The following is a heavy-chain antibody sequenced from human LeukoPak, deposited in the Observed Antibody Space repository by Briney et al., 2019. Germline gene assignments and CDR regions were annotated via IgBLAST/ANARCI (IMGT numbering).Heavy chain of an antibody. Sequence: GGSLRLSCAASGFTFSSYWMTWVRQAPGKRLEWVANIKQDGSEKKYVDSVKGRFTISRDNTKDSLCLQMNSLRAEDTAVYYCARGRPHGNDYWGQGTLVTVSS. J-gene: IGHJ4*02. V-gene: IGHV3-7*03. CDR3: ARGRPHGNDY. CDR2: IKQDGSEK. D-gene: IGHD4-23*01. CDR1: GFTFSSYW.